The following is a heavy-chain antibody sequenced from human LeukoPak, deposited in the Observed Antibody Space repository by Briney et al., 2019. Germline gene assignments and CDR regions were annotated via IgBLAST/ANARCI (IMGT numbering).Heavy chain of an antibody. J-gene: IGHJ4*02. V-gene: IGHV3-21*01. CDR3: AGHVVVPAAIQDY. Sequence: GGSLRLSCAASGFTFSSYSMNWVRQAPGKGLEWVSSISSSSSYIYYADSVKGRFTISRDNAKNSLYLQMNSLRAEDTAVYYCAGHVVVPAAIQDYWGQGTLVTVSS. CDR1: GFTFSSYS. CDR2: ISSSSSYI. D-gene: IGHD2-2*02.